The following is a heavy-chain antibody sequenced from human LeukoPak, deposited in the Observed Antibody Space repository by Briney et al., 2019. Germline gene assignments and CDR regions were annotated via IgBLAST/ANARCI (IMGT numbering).Heavy chain of an antibody. CDR1: GFTFSSYW. Sequence: GGSLRLSCAASGFTFSSYWMSWLRQATGKGLEWVANIKRDGSETYYVVSVKGRFTLSRDNTKNSLYHQMNSRGAEDAAIYYCAGDRGRYSSSSAALYDWGQVVLVS. D-gene: IGHD6-6*01. CDR2: IKRDGSET. CDR3: AGDRGRYSSSSAALYD. J-gene: IGHJ4*02. V-gene: IGHV3-7*04.